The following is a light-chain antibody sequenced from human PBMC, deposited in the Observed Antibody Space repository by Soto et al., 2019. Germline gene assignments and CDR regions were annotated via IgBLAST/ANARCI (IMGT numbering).Light chain of an antibody. Sequence: DIVMTQTPLSSPVTLGQPASISCRSSQSLVHSDGNTYLSWLQQRAGQPPRLLIHEISNRFPGVPDRFTGSGGGADFTLTISRVEAEDVGVYYCLQVTHFPWTFGQGTKVETK. CDR3: LQVTHFPWT. CDR2: EIS. J-gene: IGKJ1*01. V-gene: IGKV2-24*01. CDR1: QSLVHSDGNTY.